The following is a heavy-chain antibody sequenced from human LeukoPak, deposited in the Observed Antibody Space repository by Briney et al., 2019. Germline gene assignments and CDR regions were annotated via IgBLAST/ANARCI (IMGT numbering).Heavy chain of an antibody. CDR3: ANEIRPNDY. J-gene: IGHJ4*02. Sequence: GGSLRLSCAASGFSFANAWMTWVRQAPGKGLEWVSAISISGSKTYYADSVKGRFTISRDNSKNTLYLQMNSLRAEDTAVYYCANEIRPNDYWGQGTQVTVSS. V-gene: IGHV3-23*01. CDR2: ISISGSKT. D-gene: IGHD4-17*01. CDR1: GFSFANAW.